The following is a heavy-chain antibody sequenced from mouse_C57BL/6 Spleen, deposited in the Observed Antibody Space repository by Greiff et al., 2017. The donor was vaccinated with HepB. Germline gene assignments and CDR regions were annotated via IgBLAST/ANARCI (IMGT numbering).Heavy chain of an antibody. V-gene: IGHV5-17*01. CDR1: GFTFSDYG. J-gene: IGHJ4*01. Sequence: DVQLVESGGGLVKPGGSLKLSCAASGFTFSDYGMHWVRQAPEKGLEWVAYISSCSSTIYYADTVKGRFTISRDNAKNTLFLQMTSLRSEDTAMYYCARGLYAMDYWGQGTSVTVSS. CDR3: ARGLYAMDY. CDR2: ISSCSSTI.